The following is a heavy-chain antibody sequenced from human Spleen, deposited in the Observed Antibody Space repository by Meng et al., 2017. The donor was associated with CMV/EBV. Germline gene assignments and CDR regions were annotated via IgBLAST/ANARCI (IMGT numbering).Heavy chain of an antibody. CDR3: VANYYDSNGYTYIDY. V-gene: IGHV1-2*02. CDR2: VSPDSGAT. J-gene: IGHJ4*02. D-gene: IGHD3-22*01. Sequence: SGHTVTGYYMHWVRQVPGQGLEWVGWVSPDSGATIYSQRVQGRVTMTWDTATTTIYMDLSSLRYDDTAVYYCVANYYDSNGYTYIDYWGQGTLVTVSS. CDR1: GHTVTGYY.